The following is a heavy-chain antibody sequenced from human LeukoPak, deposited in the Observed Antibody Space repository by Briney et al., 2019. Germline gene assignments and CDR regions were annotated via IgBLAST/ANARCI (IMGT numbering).Heavy chain of an antibody. CDR2: IIPIFGTA. J-gene: IGHJ6*02. CDR1: GGTFSSYA. V-gene: IGHV1-69*06. Sequence: GASVKVSCKASGGTFSSYAISWVRQAPGQGLEWMGGIIPIFGTANYAQKFQGRVTITADKSTSTAYMELSSLRSEDTAVYYCASSVVLRYFDWLLAPYGMDVWGQGTTVTVSS. D-gene: IGHD3-9*01. CDR3: ASSVVLRYFDWLLAPYGMDV.